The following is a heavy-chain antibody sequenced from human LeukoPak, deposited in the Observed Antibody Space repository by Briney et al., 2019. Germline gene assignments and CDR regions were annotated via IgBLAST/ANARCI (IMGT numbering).Heavy chain of an antibody. CDR3: ARPSRSTGPAY. D-gene: IGHD2-2*01. J-gene: IGHJ4*02. V-gene: IGHV3-48*02. Sequence: GSLRLSCAASGFIFSNYSMNWARQAPGKGLEWVSWISSTSNTIYYADSVKGRFTISRDNAKNSLDLQMNSLRDEDTAVYYCARPSRSTGPAYWGQGTLVTVSS. CDR2: ISSTSNTI. CDR1: GFIFSNYS.